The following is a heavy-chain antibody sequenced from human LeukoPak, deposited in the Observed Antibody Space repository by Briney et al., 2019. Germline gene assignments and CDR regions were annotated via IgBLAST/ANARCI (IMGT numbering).Heavy chain of an antibody. CDR2: VYYSGRT. CDR1: GASISSSSYF. J-gene: IGHJ3*02. V-gene: IGHV4-39*01. D-gene: IGHD3-16*01. Sequence: SETLSLTCTVSGASISSSSYFWGWIRQSPGKGLEYIGSVYYSGRTYYNPSLKSRVTISLDTSTNQFSLRLTSVTAADTAVYYCARPLDTSLANPFDIWGHGTMVTVSS. CDR3: ARPLDTSLANPFDI.